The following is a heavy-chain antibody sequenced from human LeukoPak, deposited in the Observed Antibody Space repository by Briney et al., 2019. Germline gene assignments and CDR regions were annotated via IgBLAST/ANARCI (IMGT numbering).Heavy chain of an antibody. CDR3: ALGDYGKSFDY. CDR2: ISSSSRYI. CDR1: GFTFSSYS. V-gene: IGHV3-21*01. D-gene: IGHD4-17*01. Sequence: GGSLRLSCAASGFTFSSYSMNWVRQAPGKGLVWVSSISSSSRYIYYADSVKGRFTISRDNAKNSLYLQMNSRRAEDTAVYYCALGDYGKSFDYWGQGTLVTVSS. J-gene: IGHJ4*02.